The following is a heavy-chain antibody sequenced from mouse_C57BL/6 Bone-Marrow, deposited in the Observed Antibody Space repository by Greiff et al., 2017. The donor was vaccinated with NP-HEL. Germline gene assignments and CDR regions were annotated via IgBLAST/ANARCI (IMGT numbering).Heavy chain of an antibody. CDR3: TDGGYGNLYKAMDY. V-gene: IGHV14-4*01. D-gene: IGHD2-1*01. J-gene: IGHJ4*01. CDR2: IDPENGDT. CDR1: GFNIKDDY. Sequence: VQLQQPGAELVRPGASVKVSCTASGFNIKDDYMHWVKQRPEQGLEWIGWIDPENGDTEYASKFQGKATLTADTSSNTAYLQLSSLTSEDTAVYYCTDGGYGNLYKAMDYWGQGTSVPVSA.